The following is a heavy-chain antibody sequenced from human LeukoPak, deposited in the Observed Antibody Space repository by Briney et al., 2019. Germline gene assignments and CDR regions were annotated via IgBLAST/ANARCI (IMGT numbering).Heavy chain of an antibody. D-gene: IGHD6-13*01. J-gene: IGHJ4*02. CDR1: GFTFSSYW. V-gene: IGHV3-7*01. Sequence: GGSLRLSCAASGFTFSSYWMSWVRQAPGKGLEWVANIKQDGSEKYYVDSVKGRFTISKDNSENTVSLQMNSLRPEDTAVYYCTKLAAASPDYWGQGTLVTVSS. CDR2: IKQDGSEK. CDR3: TKLAAASPDY.